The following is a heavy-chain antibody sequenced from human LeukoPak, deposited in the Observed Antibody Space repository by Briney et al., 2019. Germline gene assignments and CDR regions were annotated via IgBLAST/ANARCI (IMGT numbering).Heavy chain of an antibody. J-gene: IGHJ4*02. CDR3: ARVPLGSTSFPFGY. Sequence: SETLSLTCTVSGGSISSYYWSWIRQPAGKGLEWIGRIYTSGSTNYNPSLKSRVTISVDTSKNQFSLKLSSVTAADTAVYYCARVPLGSTSFPFGYWGQGTLVTVSS. V-gene: IGHV4-4*07. CDR1: GGSISSYY. CDR2: IYTSGST. D-gene: IGHD2-2*01.